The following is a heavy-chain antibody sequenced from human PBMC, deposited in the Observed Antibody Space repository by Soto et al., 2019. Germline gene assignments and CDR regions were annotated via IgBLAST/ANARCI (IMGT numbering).Heavy chain of an antibody. Sequence: LSLTCAVSGYSISSGYYWGWIRQPPGKGLEWIGSIYHSGSTYYNPSLKSRVTISVDTSKNQFSLKLSSVTAADTAVYYCARADFVNDYWGQGTAVTVSS. CDR1: GYSISSGYY. V-gene: IGHV4-38-2*01. CDR2: IYHSGST. J-gene: IGHJ4*02. CDR3: ARADFVNDY.